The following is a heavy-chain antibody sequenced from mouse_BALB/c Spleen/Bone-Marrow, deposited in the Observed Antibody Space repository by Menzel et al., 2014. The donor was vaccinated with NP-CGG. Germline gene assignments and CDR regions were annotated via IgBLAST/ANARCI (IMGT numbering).Heavy chain of an antibody. CDR3: ARSGRYGAYYAMDY. J-gene: IGHJ4*01. CDR2: ISTYYSDA. Sequence: VQLQQSGAELVRPGVSVKISCKGSGYTFTDYAMHWVKQSHAKSLEWIGVISTYYSDASYNQKFKGKATMTVDKSSSTAYMELARLTSEDSAIYYCARSGRYGAYYAMDYWGQGTSVTVSS. D-gene: IGHD2-14*01. CDR1: GYTFTDYA. V-gene: IGHV1S137*01.